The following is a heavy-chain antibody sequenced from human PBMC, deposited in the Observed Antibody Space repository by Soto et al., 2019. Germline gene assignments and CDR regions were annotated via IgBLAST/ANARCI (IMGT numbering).Heavy chain of an antibody. V-gene: IGHV3-21*01. CDR1: GFTFSSYS. J-gene: IGHJ6*03. D-gene: IGHD2-21*01. CDR3: ARAGDPYYMDV. Sequence: GGSLRLSCAASGFTFSSYSMNWVRQAPGKGLEWVSSISSSSSYIYYADSVKGRFTISRDNAKNSLYLQMNSLRAEDTAVYYCARAGDPYYMDVWGKGTTVTVSS. CDR2: ISSSSSYI.